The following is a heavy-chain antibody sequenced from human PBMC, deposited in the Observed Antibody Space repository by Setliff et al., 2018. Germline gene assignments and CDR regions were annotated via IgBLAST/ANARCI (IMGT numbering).Heavy chain of an antibody. CDR3: ARDILLGRVPTAMVSETPGY. Sequence: PSETLSLTCAVYGGSFSGYYWSWIRQPPGKGLEWIGEINHSGSTNYNPSLKSRVTISVDTSKNQFSLKLSSVTAADTAVYYCARDILLGRVPTAMVSETPGYWGQGTLVTVSS. CDR1: GGSFSGYY. V-gene: IGHV4-34*01. CDR2: INHSGST. D-gene: IGHD5-18*01. J-gene: IGHJ4*02.